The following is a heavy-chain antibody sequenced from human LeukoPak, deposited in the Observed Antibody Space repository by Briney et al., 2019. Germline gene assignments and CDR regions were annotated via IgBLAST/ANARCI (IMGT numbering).Heavy chain of an antibody. Sequence: PGGSLRLSCAASGFTFSSYGMHWVRQAPGKGLEWVAVISYDGSNKYYADSVKGRFTISRDNSKNTLYLQMNSLRAEDTAVYYCAKEVVGATPGALNYWGQGTLVTVSS. CDR2: ISYDGSNK. V-gene: IGHV3-30*18. D-gene: IGHD1-26*01. CDR3: AKEVVGATPGALNY. CDR1: GFTFSSYG. J-gene: IGHJ4*02.